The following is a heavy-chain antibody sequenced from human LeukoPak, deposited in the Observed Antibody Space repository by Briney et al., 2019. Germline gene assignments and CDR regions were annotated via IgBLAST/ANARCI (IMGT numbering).Heavy chain of an antibody. CDR3: AKSLYFYDRSNYRYYYYMDV. D-gene: IGHD3-22*01. CDR2: INTNSGAT. V-gene: IGHV1-2*02. Sequence: ASVKVSCKASGYTFTDYFMQWVRQVPGQGLEWMGWINTNSGATLYAQKFQGRVTMTRDTSSSTVYMELSTLTSDDTAVYYCAKSLYFYDRSNYRYYYYMDVWAAGTTVTVSS. J-gene: IGHJ6*03. CDR1: GYTFTDYF.